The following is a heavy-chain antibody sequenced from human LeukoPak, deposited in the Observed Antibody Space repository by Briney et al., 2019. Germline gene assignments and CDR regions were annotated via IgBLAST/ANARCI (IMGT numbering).Heavy chain of an antibody. CDR2: IDYSGST. CDR1: GGSISSYY. Sequence: PSETLSLTCTVSGGSISSYYGSWIRQPPGKGLEGMGYIDYSGSTNYNPSLKSRVTISVDTSKNQFSLTLSSATAADTAVYYCARRFERDAFDIWGQGTMVTVSS. J-gene: IGHJ3*02. V-gene: IGHV4-59*01. CDR3: ARRFERDAFDI. D-gene: IGHD3-16*01.